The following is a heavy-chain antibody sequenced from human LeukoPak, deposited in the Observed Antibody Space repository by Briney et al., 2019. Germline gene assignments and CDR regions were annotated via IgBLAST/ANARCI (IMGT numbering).Heavy chain of an antibody. CDR1: GGTFSSYA. CDR2: IIHIFGTA. V-gene: IGHV1-69*06. Sequence: GASVKVSCKASGGTFSSYAISWVRQAPGQGLEWMGGIIHIFGTANYAQKVQGRVTMTADTSTSTSYMELRSLRSDDTAVYYCAREHSSSWDQFDYWGQGTLVTVSS. D-gene: IGHD6-13*01. CDR3: AREHSSSWDQFDY. J-gene: IGHJ4*02.